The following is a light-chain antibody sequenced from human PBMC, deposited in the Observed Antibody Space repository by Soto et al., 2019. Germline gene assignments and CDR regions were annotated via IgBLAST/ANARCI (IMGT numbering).Light chain of an antibody. V-gene: IGKV1-33*01. CDR1: QDISNY. Sequence: DIQMTXXPXSLSASVGDRVTITCQASQDISNYLNWYQQKPGKAPKLLIYDASNLETGVPSRFSGSGSGTDFTFTISSLQPEDIATYYCQQYDNLPYTFGQGTKLEIK. J-gene: IGKJ2*01. CDR3: QQYDNLPYT. CDR2: DAS.